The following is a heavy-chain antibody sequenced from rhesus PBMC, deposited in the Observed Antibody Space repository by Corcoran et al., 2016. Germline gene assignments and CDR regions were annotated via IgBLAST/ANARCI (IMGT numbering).Heavy chain of an antibody. D-gene: IGHD3-3*01. V-gene: IGHV4-106*01. J-gene: IGHJ6*01. CDR3: ARVSSRITIFGLVPNS. CDR1: GGSISDSYY. Sequence: QVQLQESGPGLVKPSETLSLTCAVSGGSISDSYYWSWIRQPPGKGLEWIGYIYGSGGSPYYHPSLKSRVTISTATSKNQFSLKLSSVTAADTAVYYCARVSSRITIFGLVPNSWGQGVVVTVSS. CDR2: IYGSGGSP.